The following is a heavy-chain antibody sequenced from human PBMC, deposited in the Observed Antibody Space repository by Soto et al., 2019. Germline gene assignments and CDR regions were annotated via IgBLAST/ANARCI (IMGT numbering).Heavy chain of an antibody. Sequence: GGSLRLSCAASGFTFSSYGMHWVRQAPGKGAEWVAVISYDGSNKYYADSVKGRFTISRDNSKNTLYLQMNSLRAEDTAVYYCAKDQYDSSGYYYWIHYWGQGTLVTVSS. CDR3: AKDQYDSSGYYYWIHY. CDR2: ISYDGSNK. D-gene: IGHD3-22*01. V-gene: IGHV3-30*18. CDR1: GFTFSSYG. J-gene: IGHJ4*02.